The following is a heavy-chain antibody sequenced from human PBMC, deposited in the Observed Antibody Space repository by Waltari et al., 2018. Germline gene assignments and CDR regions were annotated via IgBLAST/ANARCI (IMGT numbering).Heavy chain of an antibody. D-gene: IGHD3-10*01. CDR3: TRDLYGSGGDWFDP. Sequence: EVRLAESGGGLVKPGGSLSLPCPASGFDFGDHDMNWVRQAPGTGLEWVSSIGGTHSNIFYADSVKGRFTVSRDNAKNSLYLQMDNLRAEDSGLYFCTRDLYGSGGDWFDPWGQGTLVTVSS. J-gene: IGHJ5*02. CDR2: IGGTHSNI. V-gene: IGHV3-21*03. CDR1: GFDFGDHD.